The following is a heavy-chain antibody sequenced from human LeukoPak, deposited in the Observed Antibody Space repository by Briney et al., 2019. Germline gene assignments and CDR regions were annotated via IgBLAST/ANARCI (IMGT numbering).Heavy chain of an antibody. D-gene: IGHD3-22*01. J-gene: IGHJ6*03. CDR3: AKDLYYYDSSGPGPSYYYYYMDV. CDR2: IRYDGSNK. V-gene: IGHV3-30*02. Sequence: GSLRLSCAASGFTFSSYGMHWVRQAPGKGLEWVAFIRYDGSNKYYADSVKGRFTISRDNSKNTLYLQMNSLRAEDTAVYYCAKDLYYYDSSGPGPSYYYYYMDVWGKGTTVTVSS. CDR1: GFTFSSYG.